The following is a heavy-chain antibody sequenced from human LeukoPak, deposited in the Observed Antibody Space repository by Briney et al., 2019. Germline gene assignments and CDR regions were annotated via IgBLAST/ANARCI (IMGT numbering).Heavy chain of an antibody. CDR2: ISYDGRNK. V-gene: IGHV3-30*18. D-gene: IGHD3-9*01. Sequence: GGSPRLSCTASGFPFSNFGIHWVRQGPGGGLGWVAVISYDGRNKYYADSVKGRFTISRDNSRNTLYLQMNSLRAEDTAVYYCAKGSASVSRYFGYVSPSDSWGQGTLVTVSS. J-gene: IGHJ5*01. CDR3: AKGSASVSRYFGYVSPSDS. CDR1: GFPFSNFG.